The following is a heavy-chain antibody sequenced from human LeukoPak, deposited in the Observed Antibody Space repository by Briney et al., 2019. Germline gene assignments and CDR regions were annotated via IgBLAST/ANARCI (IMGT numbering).Heavy chain of an antibody. J-gene: IGHJ4*02. CDR1: GGTFSSYA. D-gene: IGHD2-15*01. CDR2: IIPIFGTA. Sequence: ASVKVSCKASGGTFSSYAISWVRQAPGQGLEWMGRIIPIFGTANYAQKFQGRVTITTDESTSTAYMELSSLRSEDTAVYYCATSKPSCSGGSCYRGYFDYWGQGTLVTVSS. CDR3: ATSKPSCSGGSCYRGYFDY. V-gene: IGHV1-69*05.